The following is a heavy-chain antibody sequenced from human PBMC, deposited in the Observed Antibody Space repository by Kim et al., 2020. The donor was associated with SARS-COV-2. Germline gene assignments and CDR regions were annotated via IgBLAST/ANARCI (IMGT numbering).Heavy chain of an antibody. CDR1: GGSISSGGYY. V-gene: IGHV4-31*03. D-gene: IGHD5-12*01. CDR2: IYYSGST. J-gene: IGHJ3*02. CDR3: ARVGGYDRVDAFDI. Sequence: SETLSLTCTVSGGSISSGGYYWSWIRQHPGKGLEWIGYIYYSGSTYYNPSLKSRVTISVDTSKNQFSLKLSSVTAADTAVYYCARVGGYDRVDAFDIWGQGTMVTVSS.